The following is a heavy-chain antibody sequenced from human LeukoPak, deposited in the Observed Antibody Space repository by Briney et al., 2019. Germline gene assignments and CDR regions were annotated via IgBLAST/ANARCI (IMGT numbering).Heavy chain of an antibody. CDR3: ARDPGGEKGMDA. D-gene: IGHD3-10*01. CDR1: GFTFSSYG. V-gene: IGHV3-33*01. Sequence: GGSLTLSCAVSGFTFSSYGMHWLRQAPGKGLEWVALIWYDGRNKYSADSVKGRFSISRDNSKNTLYLQMNGLRAEDTAVYYCARDPGGEKGMDAWGQGTTVTVSS. J-gene: IGHJ6*02. CDR2: IWYDGRNK.